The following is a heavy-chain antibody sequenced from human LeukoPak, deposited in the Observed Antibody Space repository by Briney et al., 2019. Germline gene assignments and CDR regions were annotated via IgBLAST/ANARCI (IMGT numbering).Heavy chain of an antibody. V-gene: IGHV3-53*01. Sequence: GGSLRLSCAATGLTVSRNYMNWVRQAPGKGLEWVSVIYSGDSTYYADSVKGRFTISRDTSKNALYPQMNTLKGEDTAVYYCARNRGLGGAFDIWGQGAMVTVSS. J-gene: IGHJ3*02. D-gene: IGHD3/OR15-3a*01. CDR3: ARNRGLGGAFDI. CDR2: IYSGDST. CDR1: GLTVSRNY.